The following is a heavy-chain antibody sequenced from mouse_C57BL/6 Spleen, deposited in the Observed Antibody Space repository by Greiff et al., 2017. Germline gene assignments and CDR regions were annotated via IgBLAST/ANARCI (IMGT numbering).Heavy chain of an antibody. V-gene: IGHV1-15*01. CDR3: TRDGYYVGFAY. J-gene: IGHJ3*01. CDR1: GYPFTAYE. CDR2: MDPEPGGT. Sequence: QVQLKESGAELVRPGPSVTLSCKASGYPFTAYEFHWVRQQPVHGLEWIGAMDPEPGGTAYNQKFKGKAILTADKSSSTAYMALRSLTSEDSAVYYCTRDGYYVGFAYWGQGTLVTVSA. D-gene: IGHD2-3*01.